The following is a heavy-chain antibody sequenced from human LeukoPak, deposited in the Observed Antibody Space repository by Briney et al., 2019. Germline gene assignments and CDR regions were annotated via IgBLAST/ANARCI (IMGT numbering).Heavy chain of an antibody. CDR1: GFTFSSYA. Sequence: GGSLRLSCAASGFTFSSYAMSWVRQAPGKGVEGVSAISGSSDSTYYADSVKGRFAISRDNSKNTLYLQMNSLRAEDTAVYYCAKVGRTLGYCSSTSCYAYYFDYWGQGTLVTVSS. CDR3: AKVGRTLGYCSSTSCYAYYFDY. CDR2: ISGSSDST. J-gene: IGHJ4*02. V-gene: IGHV3-23*01. D-gene: IGHD2-2*01.